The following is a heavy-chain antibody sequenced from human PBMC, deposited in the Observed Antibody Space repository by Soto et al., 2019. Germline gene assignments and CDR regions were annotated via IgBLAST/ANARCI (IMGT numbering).Heavy chain of an antibody. V-gene: IGHV1-18*01. CDR2: ISAYNGNT. CDR3: ARHGEVVVAATRAFDI. D-gene: IGHD2-15*01. Sequence: ASVKVSCKASGYTFNSYGISWVRQAPGQGLEWMGWISAYNGNTNYAQKLQGRVTMTTDTSTSTAYMELRSLRYDDTAVYYGARHGEVVVAATRAFDIWGPGTMVTVSS. CDR1: GYTFNSYG. J-gene: IGHJ3*02.